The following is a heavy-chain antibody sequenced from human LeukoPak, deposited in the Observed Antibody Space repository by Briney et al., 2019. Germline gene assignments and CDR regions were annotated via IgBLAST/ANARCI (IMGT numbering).Heavy chain of an antibody. CDR1: GVSITSSTYF. V-gene: IGHV4-61*02. CDR3: ARYSGTGYGMYYFDY. J-gene: IGHJ4*02. D-gene: IGHD1-1*01. CDR2: MDFSGST. Sequence: PSETPSLTCSVSGVSITSSTYFWSWIRQPAGKALEWIGRMDFSGSTNYNPSLRSRVTLSLDTSKNQFSLKLSSVTAADTAVYYCARYSGTGYGMYYFDYWGQGILVTVSS.